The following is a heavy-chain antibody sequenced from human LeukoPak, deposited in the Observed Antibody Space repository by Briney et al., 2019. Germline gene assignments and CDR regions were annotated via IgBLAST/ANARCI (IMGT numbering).Heavy chain of an antibody. CDR1: GFTSSSFW. J-gene: IGHJ5*02. D-gene: IGHD5-12*01. CDR2: INGDGSTT. Sequence: GGSMRLSCAPSGFTSSSFWMSWVRQAPGKGLEWVSYINGDGSTTYYPDSVKGRFTMSRDNAKISLYMQVNSLRAEDTAVYYCTRCGRDVVARIPWFDPWGQGTLVTVSS. CDR3: TRCGRDVVARIPWFDP. V-gene: IGHV3-48*03.